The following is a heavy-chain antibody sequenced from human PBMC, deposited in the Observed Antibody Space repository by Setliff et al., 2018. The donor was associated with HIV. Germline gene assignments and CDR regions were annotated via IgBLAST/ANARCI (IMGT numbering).Heavy chain of an antibody. CDR1: GASISSMGSGTYY. Sequence: PSETLSLTCSVSGASISSMGSGTYYWSWIRQHPGKGLEWIGYIFFAGSTYYTPSLKSRLSISMDTSDQFSLRLSSLTAADTAVYFCARGRPIGGYSTIFDYWGQGMLVTVSS. CDR3: ARGRPIGGYSTIFDY. D-gene: IGHD5-12*01. V-gene: IGHV4-31*03. CDR2: IFFAGST. J-gene: IGHJ4*02.